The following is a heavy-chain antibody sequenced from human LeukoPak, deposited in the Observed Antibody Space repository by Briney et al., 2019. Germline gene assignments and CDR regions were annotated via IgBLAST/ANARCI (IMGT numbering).Heavy chain of an antibody. CDR3: ARYLYGDSASYFDY. D-gene: IGHD4-17*01. CDR1: GFSLSTSGMC. CDR2: IDWDDDK. V-gene: IGHV2-70*01. Sequence: SGPTLVKPPQTLTLTCTFSGFSLSTSGMCVSWIRQPPGKALEWLALIDWDDDKYYSTSLKTRLTISRDTSKNQVVLTMTNVDPVDTATYYCARYLYGDSASYFDYWGQGTLVIVSS. J-gene: IGHJ4*02.